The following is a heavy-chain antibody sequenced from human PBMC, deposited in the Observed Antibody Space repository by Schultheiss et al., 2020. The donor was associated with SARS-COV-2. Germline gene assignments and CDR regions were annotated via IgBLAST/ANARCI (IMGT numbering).Heavy chain of an antibody. CDR3: ATYYYDSSGYLDY. CDR1: GFTFGDYA. V-gene: IGHV3-30*02. Sequence: GGSLRLSCTASGFTFGDYAMSWVRQAPGKGLEWVAFIRYDGSNKYYADSVKGRFTISRDNSKNTLYLQMNSLRAEDSAVYYCATYYYDSSGYLDYWGQGTLVTVSS. J-gene: IGHJ4*02. D-gene: IGHD3-22*01. CDR2: IRYDGSNK.